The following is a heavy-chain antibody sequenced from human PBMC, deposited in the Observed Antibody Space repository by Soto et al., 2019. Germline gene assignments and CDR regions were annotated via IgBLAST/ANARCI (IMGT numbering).Heavy chain of an antibody. CDR2: IYYSGST. V-gene: IGHV4-59*01. Sequence: QVQLQESGPGLVKPSETLSLTCTVSGGSISSYYWNWIRQPPGKGLEWIGYIYYSGSTNYNPSLKSRGTSSADTSKNQCSLKLSSVTAADTAVYYCAVSRNFDYWGRGTLVTVSS. CDR3: AVSRNFDY. CDR1: GGSISSYY. J-gene: IGHJ4*02.